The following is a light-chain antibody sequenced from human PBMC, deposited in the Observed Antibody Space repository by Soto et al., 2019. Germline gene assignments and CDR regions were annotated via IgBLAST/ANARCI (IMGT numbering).Light chain of an antibody. J-gene: IGKJ2*01. Sequence: DIPMTQSPSSLSASVGDRVTITCRASQSISIYLNWYQHRPGKAPKLLIYAASSLQSGVPSRFSGSGSGTEFTLAVSSLQPEDFTIYYCQQSYGTPYTFGQGTKLEI. CDR2: AAS. CDR3: QQSYGTPYT. V-gene: IGKV1-39*01. CDR1: QSISIY.